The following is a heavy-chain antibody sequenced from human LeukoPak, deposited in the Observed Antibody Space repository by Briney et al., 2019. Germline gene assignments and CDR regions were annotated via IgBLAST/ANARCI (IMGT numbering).Heavy chain of an antibody. CDR1: GGTFSSYA. CDR3: ARGPEMATRLDY. V-gene: IGHV1-69*13. J-gene: IGHJ4*02. CDR2: IIPIFGTA. Sequence: SVKVSCKASGGTFSSYAISWVRQAPGQGLEWMGGIIPIFGTANYAQKFQGRVTITADESTSTAYMEPSSLRSEDTAVYYCARGPEMATRLDYWGQGTLVTVSS. D-gene: IGHD5-24*01.